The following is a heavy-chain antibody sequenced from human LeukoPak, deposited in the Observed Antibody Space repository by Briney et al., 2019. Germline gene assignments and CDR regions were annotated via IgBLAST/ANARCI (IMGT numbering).Heavy chain of an antibody. CDR3: ARDRWSYDPQGGFDC. CDR1: GFTFSIYW. CDR2: IKQDGSER. V-gene: IGHV3-7*03. D-gene: IGHD3-22*01. Sequence: PGVSLRLSCAASGFTFSIYWMCWVRQAPGKGLEWVANIKQDGSERYYVDSVKGRFTLSRDNAKNSLYQQMNSLRAEDTAVYYCARDRWSYDPQGGFDCWGQGTLVTVSS. J-gene: IGHJ4*02.